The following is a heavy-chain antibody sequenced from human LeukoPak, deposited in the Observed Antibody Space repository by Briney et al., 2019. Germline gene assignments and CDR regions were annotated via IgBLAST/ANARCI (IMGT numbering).Heavy chain of an antibody. V-gene: IGHV4-34*01. J-gene: IGHJ4*02. Sequence: ASETLSLTCAVYGGSFSGYYWSWIRQPPGKGLEWIGEINHSGSTNYNPSLKSRVTISVDTSKNQFSLKLSSVTAADTAVYYCARRKGGYSYDRVFFYWGQGTLVTVSS. CDR2: INHSGST. CDR1: GGSFSGYY. CDR3: ARRKGGYSYDRVFFY. D-gene: IGHD5-18*01.